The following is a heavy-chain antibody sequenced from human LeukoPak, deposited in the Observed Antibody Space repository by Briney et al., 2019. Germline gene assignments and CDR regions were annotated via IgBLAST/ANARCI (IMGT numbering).Heavy chain of an antibody. Sequence: SETLSLTCAVYGGSFSGYYWSWIRQPPGKGLEWIGEINHSGSTNYNPSLKSRVTMSVDKSNNQLSLKLSSVTAADTAVYFCARVMGASWFFYLDVWGKGTTVTVSS. CDR1: GGSFSGYY. V-gene: IGHV4-34*01. CDR2: INHSGST. D-gene: IGHD3-16*02. CDR3: ARVMGASWFFYLDV. J-gene: IGHJ6*03.